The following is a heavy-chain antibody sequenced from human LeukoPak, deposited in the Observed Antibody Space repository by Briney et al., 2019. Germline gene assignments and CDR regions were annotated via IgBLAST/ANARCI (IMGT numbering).Heavy chain of an antibody. V-gene: IGHV4-34*01. D-gene: IGHD2-8*01. Sequence: PETLSLTCAVYGGSFSGYYWSWIRQPPGKGLEWIGEINHSGSTNYNPSLKSRVTISVDTSKNQFSLKLSSVTAADTAVYYCARGPYIVLMVYAKPFDYWGQGTLVTVSS. J-gene: IGHJ4*02. CDR3: ARGPYIVLMVYAKPFDY. CDR1: GGSFSGYY. CDR2: INHSGST.